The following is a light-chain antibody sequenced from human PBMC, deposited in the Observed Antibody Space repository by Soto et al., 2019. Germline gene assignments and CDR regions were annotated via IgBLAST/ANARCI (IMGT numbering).Light chain of an antibody. V-gene: IGKV1-17*01. CDR1: QDIRND. J-gene: IGKJ2*01. CDR3: LQHNSYPYT. CDR2: AAS. Sequence: DIQMTQSPSSLSASVGDRVTITCRASQDIRNDLGLHQQKPEKAPKRLIYAASSLQSGVPYRFSGSESGTEFTLTINSLQPEDFATYYCLQHNSYPYTLGQGTKLEIK.